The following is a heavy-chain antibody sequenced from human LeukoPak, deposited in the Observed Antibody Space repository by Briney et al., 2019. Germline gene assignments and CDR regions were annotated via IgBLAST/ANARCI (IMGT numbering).Heavy chain of an antibody. V-gene: IGHV4-34*01. Sequence: SETLSLTCAVYGGSFSDYYWSWIRQPPGKGLKWIGEINHSGSTNYNPSLKSRVTISVDTAKNQFSLKLSSVTAADTAMYYCANMGDGSSSSLGVNYWGQGTQVTVSS. CDR1: GGSFSDYY. CDR3: ANMGDGSSSSLGVNY. CDR2: INHSGST. J-gene: IGHJ4*02. D-gene: IGHD2-2*01.